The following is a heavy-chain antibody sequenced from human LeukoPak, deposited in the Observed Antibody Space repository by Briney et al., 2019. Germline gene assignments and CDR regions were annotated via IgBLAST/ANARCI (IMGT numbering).Heavy chain of an antibody. D-gene: IGHD7-27*01. CDR1: GFTFGEYA. Sequence: GRSLRLSCSTSGFTFGEYAMSWFRQAPGKGLELVGFIRSEASGGTTEHVASVKGRLTISRDDSEGLAYLQMTSLKIEDTAVYYCTKGWGDYWGRGTLVTVSS. V-gene: IGHV3-49*03. J-gene: IGHJ4*02. CDR2: IRSEASGGTT. CDR3: TKGWGDY.